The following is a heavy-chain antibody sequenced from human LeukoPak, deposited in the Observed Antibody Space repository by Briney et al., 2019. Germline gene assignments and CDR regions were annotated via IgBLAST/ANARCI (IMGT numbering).Heavy chain of an antibody. CDR2: ITTSDGNT. D-gene: IGHD1-1*01. J-gene: IGHJ4*02. Sequence: GGSLRLSCATSGFTFSSYAMSRVRQAPGKGLEWVSTITTSDGNTYYADSVKGRFTISRDNSKNTLYLQMNSLRAEDTAVYYCAKLEQLEPPGDYWGQGTLVTVSS. V-gene: IGHV3-23*01. CDR1: GFTFSSYA. CDR3: AKLEQLEPPGDY.